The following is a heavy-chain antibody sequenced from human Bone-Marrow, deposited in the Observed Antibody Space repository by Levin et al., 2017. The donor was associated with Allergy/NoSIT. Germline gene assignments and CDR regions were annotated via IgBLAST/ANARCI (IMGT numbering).Heavy chain of an antibody. D-gene: IGHD3-16*01. Sequence: LSLTCAASGFLFSSYSMNWVRQAPGKGLEWVSSIDSSSSYIYYADSVKGRFTISRDNAKNSLYLQMNSLRAEDTAVYYCAEGASSWGYWGQGTLVTVSS. V-gene: IGHV3-21*01. CDR1: GFLFSSYS. J-gene: IGHJ4*02. CDR2: IDSSSSYI. CDR3: AEGASSWGY.